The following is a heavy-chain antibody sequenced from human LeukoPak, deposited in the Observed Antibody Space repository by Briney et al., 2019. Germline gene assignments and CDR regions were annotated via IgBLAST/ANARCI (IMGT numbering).Heavy chain of an antibody. V-gene: IGHV3-23*01. Sequence: GGSLRLSCAASGFTFTSYAMSWVRQAPGKGLEWVSAISGSGGNTYYADSVKGRFTISRDNSKNTLYLQMNSLRADDTAVYYCAKRVDIVVVTAEYYFDYWGQGTLVTVSS. CDR1: GFTFTSYA. D-gene: IGHD2-21*02. J-gene: IGHJ4*02. CDR3: AKRVDIVVVTAEYYFDY. CDR2: ISGSGGNT.